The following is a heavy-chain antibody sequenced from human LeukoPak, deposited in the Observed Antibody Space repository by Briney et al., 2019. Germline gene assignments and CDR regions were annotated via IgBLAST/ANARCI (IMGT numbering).Heavy chain of an antibody. CDR3: ARLLRGGRDTPMVTMIVVRAKSGAFDI. J-gene: IGHJ3*02. V-gene: IGHV4-34*01. Sequence: SETLSLTCAVYGGSFSGYYWSWIRQPPGKGLEWIGGINHSGSTNYNPSLKSRVTISVDTSKNQFSLKLSSVTAADTAVYYCARLLRGGRDTPMVTMIVVRAKSGAFDIWGQGTMVTVSS. D-gene: IGHD3-22*01. CDR1: GGSFSGYY. CDR2: INHSGST.